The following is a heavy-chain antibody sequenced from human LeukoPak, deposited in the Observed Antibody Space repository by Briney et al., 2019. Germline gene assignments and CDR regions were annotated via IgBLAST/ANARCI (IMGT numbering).Heavy chain of an antibody. J-gene: IGHJ4*02. V-gene: IGHV3-30*02. CDR3: AKSYSGSYRGVASY. CDR1: GFTFSSYG. CDR2: IRYDGSNK. D-gene: IGHD1-26*01. Sequence: GGSLRLSCAASGFTFSSYGMHWVRQAPGQGLEWVEFIRYDGSNKYYADSVKGRFTISRDNSKNTLYLQMNSLRAEDTAVYYCAKSYSGSYRGVASYWGQGTLVTVSS.